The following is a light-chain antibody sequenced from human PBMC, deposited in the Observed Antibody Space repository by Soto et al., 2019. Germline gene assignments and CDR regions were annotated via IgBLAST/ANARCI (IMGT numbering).Light chain of an antibody. CDR1: QSISYW. Sequence: DIQMTQSPSTLSASVGDRVTITCRASQSISYWLAWYQQKPGKAPKLLTYTASSLESGVPSRFSGSGSGTEFTLTIISLQPDDFATYYCQQYNTYSGLTFGGGTKVEIK. CDR2: TAS. J-gene: IGKJ4*01. CDR3: QQYNTYSGLT. V-gene: IGKV1-5*03.